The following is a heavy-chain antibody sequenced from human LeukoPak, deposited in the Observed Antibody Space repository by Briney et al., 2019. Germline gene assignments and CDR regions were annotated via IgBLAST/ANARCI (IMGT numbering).Heavy chain of an antibody. CDR1: GFTFSDYY. V-gene: IGHV3-7*04. CDR2: IKQDGSEK. D-gene: IGHD2-15*01. J-gene: IGHJ3*02. Sequence: GGSLRLSCTASGFTFSDYYMSWIRQAPGKGLEWVANIKQDGSEKYYVDSVKGRFTISRDNAQNSLYLQMNGLGAEDTAVYYCARVRGGYCSGGSCYSAFDIWGQGTMVTVSS. CDR3: ARVRGGYCSGGSCYSAFDI.